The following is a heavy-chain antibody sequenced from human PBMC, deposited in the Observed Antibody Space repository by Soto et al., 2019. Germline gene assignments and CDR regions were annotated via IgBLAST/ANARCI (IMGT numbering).Heavy chain of an antibody. CDR3: AQRIQVAATRAFDI. CDR2: IYWDDDK. Sequence: QITLKESGPTLVKPTQTLTLTCTFSGFSLSTSGVGVGWIRQPPGMALEWLALIYWDDDKRYSPSLDNRLTLTKDTSQNQVVLTMTNMDPVDTATYYCAQRIQVAATRAFDIWGQGTMVTVSS. D-gene: IGHD6-19*01. V-gene: IGHV2-5*02. J-gene: IGHJ3*02. CDR1: GFSLSTSGVG.